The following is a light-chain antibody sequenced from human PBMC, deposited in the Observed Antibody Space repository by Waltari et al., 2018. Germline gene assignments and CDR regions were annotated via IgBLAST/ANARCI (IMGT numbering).Light chain of an antibody. Sequence: QSVLTQPPSVSAAPGQKVTISCSGSSSDIGNNYVSWYQQLPGTAPKLLIYDNNKRPSGIPDRFSGSQSGTSATLGITGLQTGDEAYYYCVTWDGSLSALFGGGTKLTVL. J-gene: IGLJ3*02. CDR3: VTWDGSLSAL. V-gene: IGLV1-51*01. CDR2: DNN. CDR1: SSDIGNNY.